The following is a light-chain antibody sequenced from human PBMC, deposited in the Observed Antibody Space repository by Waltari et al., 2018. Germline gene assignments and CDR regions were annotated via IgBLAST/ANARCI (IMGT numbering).Light chain of an antibody. CDR1: NSNIGSSL. J-gene: IGLJ2*01. V-gene: IGLV1-44*01. Sequence: QSVLTQPPSASGAPGQRVTIPCSGSNSNIGSSLVHWYRHVPGTAPRLLIYSNDQRPSGVPDRFSGSKSGTSASLAISGLQSEDEADYYCATWDARLTGVVFGGGTKVTVL. CDR3: ATWDARLTGVV. CDR2: SND.